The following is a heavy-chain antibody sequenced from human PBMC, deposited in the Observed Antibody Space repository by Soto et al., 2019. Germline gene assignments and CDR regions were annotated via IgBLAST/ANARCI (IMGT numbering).Heavy chain of an antibody. V-gene: IGHV4-59*01. J-gene: IGHJ6*03. CDR2: IYYSGST. CDR3: ARTPLQYPDYYHYMDV. D-gene: IGHD2-2*02. CDR1: GGSISSYY. Sequence: PSETLSLTCTVSGGSISSYYCGWIRQPPGKGLEWIGYIYYSGSTNYNPSLKSRVTISVDTSKNQFSLKLSSVTAADTAVYYCARTPLQYPDYYHYMDVWGKGTTVTGSS.